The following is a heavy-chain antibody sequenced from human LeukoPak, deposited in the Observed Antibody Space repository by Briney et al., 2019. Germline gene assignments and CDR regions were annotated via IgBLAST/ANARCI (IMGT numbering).Heavy chain of an antibody. CDR2: INPSGGST. CDR3: ARTCSGGSCSDAFDI. D-gene: IGHD2-15*01. J-gene: IGHJ3*02. CDR1: GYTFTGYY. Sequence: ASVKVSCKASGYTFTGYYMHWVRQAPGQGLEWMGIINPSGGSTTYAQKFQGRVTMTRDTSTSTVYMDLSSLRSEDTAVYYCARTCSGGSCSDAFDIWGQGTMVTVSS. V-gene: IGHV1-46*01.